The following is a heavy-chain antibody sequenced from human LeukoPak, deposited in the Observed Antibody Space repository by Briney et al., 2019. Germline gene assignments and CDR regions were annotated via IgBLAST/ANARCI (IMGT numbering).Heavy chain of an antibody. Sequence: GESLKISCKGSGYSFTSYWIGWVRQMPGEGLEWMGIIYPGDSDTRYSPSFQGQVTISADKSISTAYLQWSSLKASDTAMYYCARVSGGYSYGYDAFDIWGQGTMVTVSS. V-gene: IGHV5-51*01. J-gene: IGHJ3*02. CDR2: IYPGDSDT. CDR3: ARVSGGYSYGYDAFDI. CDR1: GYSFTSYW. D-gene: IGHD5-18*01.